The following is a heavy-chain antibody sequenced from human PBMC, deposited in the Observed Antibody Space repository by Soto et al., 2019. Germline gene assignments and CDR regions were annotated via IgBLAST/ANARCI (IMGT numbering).Heavy chain of an antibody. CDR2: LSASGGGT. V-gene: IGHV3-23*01. CDR3: AKGRIVFRLEEPFDP. CDR1: GFTFNNYD. Sequence: EVQLLESGGGLVQPGGSLRLSCAASGFTFNNYDMTWVRQAPGKGLEWVSGLSASGGGTYYADSVKGRFTISRDNSKNTLYLKMNSMRAEDTAIYYCAKGRIVFRLEEPFDPWGQGTLVTVSS. D-gene: IGHD2-15*01. J-gene: IGHJ5*02.